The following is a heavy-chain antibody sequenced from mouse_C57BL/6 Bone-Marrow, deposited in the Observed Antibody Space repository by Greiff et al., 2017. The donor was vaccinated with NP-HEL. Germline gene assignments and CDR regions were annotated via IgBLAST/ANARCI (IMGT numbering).Heavy chain of an antibody. CDR2: INPSSGYT. J-gene: IGHJ1*03. CDR1: GYTFTSYT. D-gene: IGHD1-1*01. Sequence: VQLQQSGAELARPGASVKMSCKASGYTFTSYTMHWVKQRPGQGLEWIGYINPSSGYTKYNQKFKDKATLTADKSSSTAYMQRSSLTSEDSAVYYCARSTTVVARDWYFDVWGTGTTVTVSS. V-gene: IGHV1-4*01. CDR3: ARSTTVVARDWYFDV.